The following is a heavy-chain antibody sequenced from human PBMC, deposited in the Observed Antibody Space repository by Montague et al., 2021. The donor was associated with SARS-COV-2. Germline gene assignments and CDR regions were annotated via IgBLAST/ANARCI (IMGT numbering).Heavy chain of an antibody. V-gene: IGHV3-30*04. Sequence: SLRLSCAASGFTFNNYALHWVRQAPGKGLQWVAVISYDGSIQHYADSVKGRFTISRDHSKNTLSLQMDSLRTEDTAVYYCAKGIVVVPAAVTFDYWGQGTLVTVSS. CDR2: ISYDGSIQ. CDR3: AKGIVVVPAAVTFDY. CDR1: GFTFNNYA. J-gene: IGHJ4*02. D-gene: IGHD2-2*01.